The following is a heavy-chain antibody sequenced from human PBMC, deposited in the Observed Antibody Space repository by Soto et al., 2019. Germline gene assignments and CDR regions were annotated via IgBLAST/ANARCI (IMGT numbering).Heavy chain of an antibody. J-gene: IGHJ6*02. Sequence: QVQLVQSGAEVKKPGAPGKVSCKASGYPLPMDVINGGRQATEQGLEWRGWMNRNSGNTGYAQKFQGRVTMTWNTSISTAYMELSSLRSEDTAVYYCARERRLGIDGMDVWGQGTTVTVSS. CDR1: GYPLPMDV. CDR2: MNRNSGNT. CDR3: ARERRLGIDGMDV. V-gene: IGHV1-8*01. D-gene: IGHD7-27*01.